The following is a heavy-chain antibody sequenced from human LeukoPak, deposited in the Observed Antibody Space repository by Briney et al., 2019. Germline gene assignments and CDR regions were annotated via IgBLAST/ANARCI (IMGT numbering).Heavy chain of an antibody. CDR1: GGSISSYY. CDR2: IYSSGST. V-gene: IGHV4-4*07. CDR3: ARDLSGYSLRYFDY. D-gene: IGHD3-22*01. J-gene: IGHJ4*02. Sequence: SETQSLTCAVSGGSISSYYWSWIRQPAGKGLEWIGRIYSSGSTNYNPSLKSRITMSVDTSKNQFSLKLSSVTAADTAVYYCARDLSGYSLRYFDYWGQGTLVTVSS.